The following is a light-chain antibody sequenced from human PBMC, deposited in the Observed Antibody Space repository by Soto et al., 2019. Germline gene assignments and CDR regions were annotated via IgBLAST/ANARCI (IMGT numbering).Light chain of an antibody. V-gene: IGKV3-20*01. CDR2: GAS. Sequence: EIVWTQSPGTLSLSPGGRATLSCRASQSVSNNYLAWYQQKPGQAPRLLIYGASNRATGIPDRFSGSGSGTDFTLTTSRLEPEDFAVYYCQQYGSLVKFGLPTQV. CDR3: QQYGSLVK. J-gene: IGKJ1*01. CDR1: QSVSNNY.